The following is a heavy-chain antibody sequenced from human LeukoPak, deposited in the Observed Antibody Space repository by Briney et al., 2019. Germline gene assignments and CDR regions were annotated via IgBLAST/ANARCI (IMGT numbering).Heavy chain of an antibody. D-gene: IGHD5-12*01. V-gene: IGHV3-7*01. CDR2: IKQDGSAK. Sequence: TGGSLRLSCAISGFTFTTYWMSWVRQAPGKGLEWVANIKQDGSAKYYVDSVKGRFTISRDNAKNSLYLQMNSLRAEDTAVYYCARDRGYDSFDYWGQGTLVTVSS. J-gene: IGHJ4*02. CDR1: GFTFTTYW. CDR3: ARDRGYDSFDY.